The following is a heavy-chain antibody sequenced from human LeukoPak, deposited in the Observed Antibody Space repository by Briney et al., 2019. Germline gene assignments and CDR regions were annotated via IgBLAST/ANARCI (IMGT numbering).Heavy chain of an antibody. CDR1: GYSISSGYY. Sequence: SETLSLTCTVSGYSISSGYYWGWIRQPPGKGLEWIGSIYHSGRTYYNPSLKSRVTISVDTSKNQFSLKLSSVTAADTGVYYCARPGTGVGATWDNWFDPWGQGTLVTVSS. CDR3: ARPGTGVGATWDNWFDP. D-gene: IGHD1-26*01. CDR2: IYHSGRT. J-gene: IGHJ5*02. V-gene: IGHV4-38-2*02.